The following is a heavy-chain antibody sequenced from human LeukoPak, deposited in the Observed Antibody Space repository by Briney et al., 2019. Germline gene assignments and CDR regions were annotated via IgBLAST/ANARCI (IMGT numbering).Heavy chain of an antibody. V-gene: IGHV3-23*01. Sequence: GGSLRLSCAASGFTFSSYAMSWVRQAPGKGLEWVSAISGSGGSTYYADSVKGRFTISRDNSKNTLYLQMNSLRAEDAAVYYCAKDVGLWAVAGKGGFYWGQGTQVTVSS. CDR2: ISGSGGST. J-gene: IGHJ4*02. CDR1: GFTFSSYA. D-gene: IGHD6-13*01. CDR3: AKDVGLWAVAGKGGFY.